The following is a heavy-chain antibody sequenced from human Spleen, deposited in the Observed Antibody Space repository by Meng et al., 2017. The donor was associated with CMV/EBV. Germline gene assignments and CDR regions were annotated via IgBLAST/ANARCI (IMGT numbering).Heavy chain of an antibody. CDR2: IYSGGSST. V-gene: IGHV3-23*03. D-gene: IGHD4-11*01. J-gene: IGHJ5*02. CDR3: AKVSINYDWFDP. CDR1: GFTFSSYA. Sequence: GGSLRLSCAASGFTFSSYAMSWVRQAPGKGLEWVSLIYSGGSSTYYADSVKGRFTISRDNSKNTLNLQMNSLRAEDTAVYYCAKVSINYDWFDPWGQGTLVTVSS.